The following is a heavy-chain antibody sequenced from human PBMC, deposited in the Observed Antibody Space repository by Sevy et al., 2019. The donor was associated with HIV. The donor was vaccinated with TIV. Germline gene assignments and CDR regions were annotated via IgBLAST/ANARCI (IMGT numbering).Heavy chain of an antibody. D-gene: IGHD6-13*01. CDR1: GGSFSGYY. CDR3: ARAGYSSSWYPKYFQH. V-gene: IGHV4-34*01. Sequence: SETLSLTCAVYGGSFSGYYWSWIRQPPGKGLEWIGEINHSGSTNYNPSLKSRVTISVDTSKNQFYLKLSSVTAADTAVYYCARAGYSSSWYPKYFQHWGQGTLVTVSS. CDR2: INHSGST. J-gene: IGHJ1*01.